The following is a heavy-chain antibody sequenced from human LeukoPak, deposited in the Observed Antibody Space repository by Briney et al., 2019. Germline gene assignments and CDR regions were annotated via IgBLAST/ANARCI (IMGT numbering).Heavy chain of an antibody. D-gene: IGHD1-26*01. CDR1: GFTFSNYW. V-gene: IGHV3-7*01. CDR3: ARGSVGATNY. CDR2: IKQHGSEK. J-gene: IGHJ4*02. Sequence: GGSLRLSCAASGFTFSNYWMSWVRQAPGKGLEWVANIKQHGSEKYYVDSVKGRFTISRDNAKNSLYLQMNSLRAEDTAVYYCARGSVGATNYWGQGTLVTVSS.